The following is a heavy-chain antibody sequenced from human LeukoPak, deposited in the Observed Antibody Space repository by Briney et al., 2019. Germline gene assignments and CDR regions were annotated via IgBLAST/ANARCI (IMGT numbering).Heavy chain of an antibody. J-gene: IGHJ5*02. CDR3: AREDIVVVPAAVPLFDP. Sequence: ASVKVSCKASGYTFTGYYMHWVRQAPGQGLEWMGWINPNSGGTNYAQKFQGRVTMTRDTSISTAYMELSRLRSDDTAVYYCAREDIVVVPAAVPLFDPWGQGTLVTVSS. V-gene: IGHV1-2*02. CDR2: INPNSGGT. D-gene: IGHD2-2*01. CDR1: GYTFTGYY.